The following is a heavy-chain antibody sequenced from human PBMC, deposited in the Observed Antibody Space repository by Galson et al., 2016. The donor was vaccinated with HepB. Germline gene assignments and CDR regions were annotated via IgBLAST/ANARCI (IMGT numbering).Heavy chain of an antibody. V-gene: IGHV1-46*01. J-gene: IGHJ5*02. D-gene: IGHD1-26*01. CDR3: ARDNSGSRGPFAP. CDR2: LNPTGGST. CDR1: GYIFSNYY. Sequence: SVKVSCKASGYIFSNYYIHWVRQAPGQGLEWMGRLNPTGGSTSYAQKFQGRVTMTRDPSTSTVYMELRSLRSEDTAVFFCARDNSGSRGPFAPWGQGTLVTVSS.